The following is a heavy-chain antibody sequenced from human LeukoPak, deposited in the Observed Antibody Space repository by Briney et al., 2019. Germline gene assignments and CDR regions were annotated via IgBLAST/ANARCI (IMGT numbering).Heavy chain of an antibody. Sequence: PGGSLRPSCAASGFAFSNAWMSWVRQAPGKGLEWVGRIKSKTDGGTTDYAAPVKGRFTISRDDSKNTLYLQMNSLKTEDTAVYYCARTGAVAGPIDYWGQGTLVTVSS. J-gene: IGHJ4*02. CDR1: GFAFSNAW. V-gene: IGHV3-15*01. CDR3: ARTGAVAGPIDY. CDR2: IKSKTDGGTT. D-gene: IGHD6-19*01.